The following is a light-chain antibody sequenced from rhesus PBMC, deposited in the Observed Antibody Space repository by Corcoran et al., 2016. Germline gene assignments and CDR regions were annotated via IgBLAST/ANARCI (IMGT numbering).Light chain of an antibody. CDR3: QQYNNWPRT. CDR1: QSVSSS. Sequence: EIVMTQSPATLSLSPGDRATLSCRASQSVSSSLAWYQQKPGQAPRLHFFGASSRATGIPDRFSGSGAWTEFTLTISSLEPEDFASYYCQQYNNWPRTFGQGTKVEI. V-gene: IGKV3-42*03. J-gene: IGKJ1*01. CDR2: GAS.